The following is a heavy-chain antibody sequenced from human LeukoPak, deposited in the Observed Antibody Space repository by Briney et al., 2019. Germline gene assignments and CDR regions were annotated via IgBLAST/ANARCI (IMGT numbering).Heavy chain of an antibody. CDR1: GFTFSSYE. V-gene: IGHV3-48*03. CDR2: ISSSGSTI. Sequence: GGSLRLSCAASGFTFSSYEMNWVRQAPGKGLVWVSYISSSGSTIYYADSVKGRFTISRDNAKNSLYLQMNSLRAEDTAVYYCARAPCGGDCYFRGGYDYWGQGTLVTVSS. CDR3: ARAPCGGDCYFRGGYDY. J-gene: IGHJ4*02. D-gene: IGHD2-21*02.